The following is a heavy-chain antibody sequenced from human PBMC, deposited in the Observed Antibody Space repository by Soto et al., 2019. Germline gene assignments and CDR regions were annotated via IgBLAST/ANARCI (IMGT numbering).Heavy chain of an antibody. CDR1: GYSFTGFY. CDR2: IYPNSGDT. CDR3: ASLQTSVWYGVH. D-gene: IGHD6-19*01. Sequence: GASVKVSCKASGYSFTGFYIHWLRQAPGQGLEWMGWIYPNSGDTKSAQKFQGRLTLTRDTSITTAYMELSSLRSDDTAIYYCASLQTSVWYGVHWGQGTLVTVS. V-gene: IGHV1-2*02. J-gene: IGHJ4*02.